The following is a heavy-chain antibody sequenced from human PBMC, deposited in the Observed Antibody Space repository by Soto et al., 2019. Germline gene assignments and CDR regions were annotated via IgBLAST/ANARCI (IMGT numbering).Heavy chain of an antibody. CDR2: IYYSGST. D-gene: IGHD2-2*01. CDR1: GGSISSGGYY. J-gene: IGHJ5*02. CDR3: ARVLGYCSSTSCRRRFNSNWFDP. V-gene: IGHV4-31*03. Sequence: SETLSLTCTVSGGSISSGGYYWSWIRQHPGKGLEWIGYIYYSGSTYYNPSLKSRVTISVDTSKNQFSLKLSSVTAADTAVYYCARVLGYCSSTSCRRRFNSNWFDPWGQGTLVTVSS.